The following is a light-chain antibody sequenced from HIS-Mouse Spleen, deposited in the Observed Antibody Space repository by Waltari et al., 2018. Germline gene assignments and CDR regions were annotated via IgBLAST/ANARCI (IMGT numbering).Light chain of an antibody. CDR3: QQYDNLHRLT. J-gene: IGKJ3*01. V-gene: IGKV1-33*01. Sequence: DIQMTQSPSSLSASVGDRATITCQASQDISNHLNWYQQKPGKAPKLLIYDASNLETGVPSRFSGSGSGTDFTFTISSLQPEDIATYYCQQYDNLHRLTFGPGTKVDIK. CDR1: QDISNH. CDR2: DAS.